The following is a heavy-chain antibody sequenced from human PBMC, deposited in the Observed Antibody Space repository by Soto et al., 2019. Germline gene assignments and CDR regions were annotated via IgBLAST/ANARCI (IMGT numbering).Heavy chain of an antibody. CDR2: ISSSSSYI. J-gene: IGHJ6*02. Sequence: EVQLVESGGGLVKPGGSLRLSCAASGFTFSSYSMNWVRQAPGKGLEWVSSISSSSSYIYYADSVKGRFTISRDNAKNSLYLQMNSLRAEDTAVYYCARELYAGFTISRYGMDVWGQGTTVTVSS. D-gene: IGHD3-3*01. CDR3: ARELYAGFTISRYGMDV. CDR1: GFTFSSYS. V-gene: IGHV3-21*01.